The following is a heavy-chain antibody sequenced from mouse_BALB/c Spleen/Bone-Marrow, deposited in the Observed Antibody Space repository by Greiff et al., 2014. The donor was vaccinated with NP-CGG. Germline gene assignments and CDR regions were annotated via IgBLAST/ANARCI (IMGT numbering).Heavy chain of an antibody. V-gene: IGHV14-3*02. CDR3: ARERDYDYAYAMDY. J-gene: IGHJ4*01. CDR1: GFNIKDTY. D-gene: IGHD2-4*01. Sequence: EVKVEESGAELVKPGASVKLSCTASGFNIKDTYIHWVKQRPEQGLEWIGRIDPANGNTKYDPKFQGKATITADTSSNTAYLQLSSLTSEDTAVYYCARERDYDYAYAMDYWGQGTSVTVSS. CDR2: IDPANGNT.